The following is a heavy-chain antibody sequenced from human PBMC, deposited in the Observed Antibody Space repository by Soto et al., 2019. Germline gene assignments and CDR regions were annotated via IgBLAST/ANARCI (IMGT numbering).Heavy chain of an antibody. CDR1: GFTFSSYW. CDR3: ARAGWGGDYDFWSGPTPNYYYYYMDV. V-gene: IGHV3-74*01. J-gene: IGHJ6*03. CDR2: INSDGSST. Sequence: GGSLRLSCAASGFTFSSYWMHWVRQAPGKGLVWVSRINSDGSSTSYADSVKGRFTISRDNAKNTLYLQMNSLGAEDTAVYYCARAGWGGDYDFWSGPTPNYYYYYMDVWGKGTTVTVSS. D-gene: IGHD3-3*01.